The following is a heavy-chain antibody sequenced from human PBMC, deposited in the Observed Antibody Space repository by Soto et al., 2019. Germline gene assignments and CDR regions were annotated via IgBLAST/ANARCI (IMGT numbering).Heavy chain of an antibody. J-gene: IGHJ5*02. D-gene: IGHD5-12*01. V-gene: IGHV1-69*08. CDR2: IIPILGIA. CDR3: AIERRDGYTSGPWFDP. Sequence: QVQLVQSGAEVKKPGSSVKVSCKASGGTFSSYTISWVRQAPGQGLEWMGRIIPILGIANYAQKFQGRVTITADKSTNTAYMELSSLRSEETAVYYCAIERRDGYTSGPWFDPWGQGTLVTVSS. CDR1: GGTFSSYT.